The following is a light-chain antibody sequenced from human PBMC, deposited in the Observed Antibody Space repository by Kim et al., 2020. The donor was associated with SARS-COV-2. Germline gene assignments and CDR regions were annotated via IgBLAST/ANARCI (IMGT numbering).Light chain of an antibody. CDR1: QSVSSY. CDR2: DAS. V-gene: IGKV3-11*01. J-gene: IGKJ4*01. Sequence: LSPGERATRSCMASQSVSSYLAWYQQRPGQAPRLLIYDASNRATGIPPRFSGSGSGTDFTLTISSLEPEDFAIYYCQQRSNWPLTFGGGTKVDIK. CDR3: QQRSNWPLT.